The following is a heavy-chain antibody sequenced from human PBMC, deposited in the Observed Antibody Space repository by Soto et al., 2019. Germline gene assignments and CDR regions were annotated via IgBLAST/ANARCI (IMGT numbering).Heavy chain of an antibody. Sequence: GGSLRLSCETSGFSFSVYGMHWVRQAPGKGLEWVSTVSGSGGNTYYADPVKGRFTIPRDNIENTLYLQMISLRAEDMAIYYCAKGPHSSGWHYFDYWGQGTLVTVSS. CDR1: GFSFSVYG. V-gene: IGHV3-23*01. CDR2: VSGSGGNT. CDR3: AKGPHSSGWHYFDY. J-gene: IGHJ4*02. D-gene: IGHD6-19*01.